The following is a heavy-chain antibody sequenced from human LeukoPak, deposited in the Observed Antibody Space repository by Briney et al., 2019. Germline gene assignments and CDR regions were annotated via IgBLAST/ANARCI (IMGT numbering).Heavy chain of an antibody. CDR3: ARDSMFNPTAIDY. D-gene: IGHD3-3*02. CDR2: ISSSSSYI. J-gene: IGHJ4*02. V-gene: IGHV3-21*01. Sequence: AGGSLRLSCAASGFTFSSYSMNWVRQAPGKGLEWVSSISSSSSYIYYADSVKGRFTISRDNAKNSLYLQMNSLRAEDTAVYYCARDSMFNPTAIDYWGQGTLVTVSS. CDR1: GFTFSSYS.